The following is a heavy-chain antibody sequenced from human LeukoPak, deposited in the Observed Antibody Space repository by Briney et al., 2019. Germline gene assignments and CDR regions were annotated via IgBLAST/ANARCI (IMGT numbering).Heavy chain of an antibody. J-gene: IGHJ4*02. CDR3: ARALSASPPGRY. V-gene: IGHV4-34*01. Sequence: KPSETLSLTCAVYGVSFSGYYWSWIRQPPGKGLEWIGEINHSGSTNHNPSLKSRVTISVDTSKNQFSLKLSSVTAADTAVYYCARALSASPPGRYWGQGTLVTVSS. CDR2: INHSGST. CDR1: GVSFSGYY.